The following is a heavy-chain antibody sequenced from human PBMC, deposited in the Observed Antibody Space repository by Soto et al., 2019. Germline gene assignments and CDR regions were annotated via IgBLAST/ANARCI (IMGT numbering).Heavy chain of an antibody. CDR1: GYTFASYD. CDR2: MNPNSGNT. Sequence: SVKVSCKDSGYTFASYDSSWVRQATGQGLELMGWMNPNSGNTGYAQKFQGRVTMTRNTSISTAYTELSSLRSEDTAVYYCARGQGDIVVVVAAIALDYWGQGTLVTVSS. CDR3: ARGQGDIVVVVAAIALDY. J-gene: IGHJ4*02. D-gene: IGHD2-15*01. V-gene: IGHV1-8*01.